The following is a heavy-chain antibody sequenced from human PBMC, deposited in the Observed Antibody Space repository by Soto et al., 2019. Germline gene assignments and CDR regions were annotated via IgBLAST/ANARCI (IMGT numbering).Heavy chain of an antibody. J-gene: IGHJ4*02. CDR3: AHRPLPYSHYFDY. V-gene: IGHV2-5*02. Sequence: QITLKESGPMLVKPTETLTLTCTFSGFSLSTRGVGVGWIRQPPGKALEWLALIYWDDDKRYSPSLESRVTITXDPXKNQVVLTLTNLDPVDTVTYYCAHRPLPYSHYFDYWGQGALVTVSS. D-gene: IGHD4-4*01. CDR1: GFSLSTRGVG. CDR2: IYWDDDK.